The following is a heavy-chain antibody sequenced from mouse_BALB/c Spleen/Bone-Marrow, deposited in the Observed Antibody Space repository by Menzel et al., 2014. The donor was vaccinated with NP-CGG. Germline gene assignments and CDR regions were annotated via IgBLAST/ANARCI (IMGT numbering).Heavy chain of an antibody. CDR3: ARARGVTTATPYYFDY. J-gene: IGHJ2*01. CDR1: GFSFSSYA. CDR2: ISGGGNS. V-gene: IGHV5-6-5*01. D-gene: IGHD1-2*01. Sequence: EVQGVESGGGLVKPGGSPKLSCAASGFSFSSYAVSWVRQTPEKRLEWVASISGGGNSYHSDNMKGRFTISRDNARNILYLQMSSLRSEDTAMYYCARARGVTTATPYYFDYWGQGTALTVSS.